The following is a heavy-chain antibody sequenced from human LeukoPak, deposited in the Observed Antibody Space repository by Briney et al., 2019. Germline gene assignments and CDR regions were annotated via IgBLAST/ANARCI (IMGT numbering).Heavy chain of an antibody. V-gene: IGHV1-46*01. CDR3: ARDHGSGRDWFDP. D-gene: IGHD3-10*01. Sequence: ASAKVSCKASGYTFTSYYMHWVRQAPGQGLEWMGIINPSGGSTSYAQKFQGRVTMTRDTSTSTVYMELSSLRSEDTAVYYCARDHGSGRDWFDPWGQGTLVTVSS. CDR1: GYTFTSYY. J-gene: IGHJ5*02. CDR2: INPSGGST.